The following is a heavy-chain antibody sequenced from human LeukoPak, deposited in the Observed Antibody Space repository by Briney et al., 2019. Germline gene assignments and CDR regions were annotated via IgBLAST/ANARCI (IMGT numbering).Heavy chain of an antibody. Sequence: PSETLSLTCTVSGGSISSYYWSWIRQPPGKGLEWIGYIYYSGSTNYNPSLKSRVTISVDTSKNQFSLKLSSVTAADTAVYCCARDVTGNDAFDIWGQGTMVTVSS. V-gene: IGHV4-59*01. CDR3: ARDVTGNDAFDI. J-gene: IGHJ3*02. CDR2: IYYSGST. CDR1: GGSISSYY. D-gene: IGHD1-20*01.